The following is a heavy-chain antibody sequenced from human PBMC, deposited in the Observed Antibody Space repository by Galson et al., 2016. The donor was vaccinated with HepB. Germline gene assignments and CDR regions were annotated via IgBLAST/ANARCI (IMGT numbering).Heavy chain of an antibody. V-gene: IGHV3-23*01. CDR3: AKDPFVGTFYRGFQL. CDR1: GFKFSHFG. CDR2: ISTTGGNT. Sequence: SLRLSCAASGFKFSHFGMSWVRQAPGRLEYVALISTTGGNTYYADSVKGRFTISRDNSENTVYLQMNSLRAEDTAIYYCAKDPFVGTFYRGFQLGGQGTLVTVSS. J-gene: IGHJ1*01. D-gene: IGHD1-26*01.